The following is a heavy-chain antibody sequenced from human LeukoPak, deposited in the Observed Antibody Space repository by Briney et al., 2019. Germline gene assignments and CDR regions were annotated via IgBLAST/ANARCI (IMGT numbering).Heavy chain of an antibody. Sequence: SETLSLTCAVYGGSFSGYYWSWIRQPPGKGLEGIREINHSGTTNYNPSLKSRVTISVDTSKNQFSLSLSSVTAADTAVYYCASALGSHLYYYYGMDVWGQGTTVTVSS. V-gene: IGHV4-34*01. D-gene: IGHD1-26*01. J-gene: IGHJ6*02. CDR3: ASALGSHLYYYYGMDV. CDR2: INHSGTT. CDR1: GGSFSGYY.